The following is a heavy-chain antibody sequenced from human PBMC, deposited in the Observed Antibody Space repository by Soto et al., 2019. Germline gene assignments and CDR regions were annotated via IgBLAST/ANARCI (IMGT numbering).Heavy chain of an antibody. Sequence: ESGGGLVQPGRSLRLSCAASGFTFDDYAMHWVRQAPGKGLEWVSGISWNSGSIGYADSVKGRFTISRDNAKNSLYLQMNSLRAEDTALYYCAKSVSAITFGGVIVYFDYWGQGTLVTVSS. D-gene: IGHD3-16*02. CDR1: GFTFDDYA. CDR3: AKSVSAITFGGVIVYFDY. V-gene: IGHV3-9*01. CDR2: ISWNSGSI. J-gene: IGHJ4*02.